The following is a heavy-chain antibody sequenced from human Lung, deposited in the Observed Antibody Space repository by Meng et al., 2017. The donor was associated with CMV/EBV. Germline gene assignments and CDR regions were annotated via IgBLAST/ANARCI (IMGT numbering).Heavy chain of an antibody. D-gene: IGHD3-10*01. CDR1: GFTFSSYA. Sequence: GESLKISCAASGFTFSSYAMSWVRQAPGKGLEWVSAISGSGGSTYYADSVKGRFTISRDNSKNTLYLQMNSLRAEDTAVYYCAKRLGGLLSSDADLGYWGQGTLVTFSS. CDR2: ISGSGGST. V-gene: IGHV3-23*01. CDR3: AKRLGGLLSSDADLGY. J-gene: IGHJ4*02.